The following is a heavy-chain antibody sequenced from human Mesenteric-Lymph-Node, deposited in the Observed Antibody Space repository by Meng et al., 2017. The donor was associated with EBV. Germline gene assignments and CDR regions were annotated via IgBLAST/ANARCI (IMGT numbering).Heavy chain of an antibody. CDR2: INHSGST. CDR3: ARGDTMVQGGFDY. V-gene: IGHV4-34*01. Sequence: QVPLQQWGAGRLKPSETLSLPSAVYGGSFSGYYWSWIRQPPGKGLEWIGEINHSGSTNYNPSLKSRVTISVDTSKNQFSLKLSSVTAADTAVYYCARGDTMVQGGFDYWGQGTLVTVSS. CDR1: GGSFSGYY. D-gene: IGHD3-10*01. J-gene: IGHJ4*02.